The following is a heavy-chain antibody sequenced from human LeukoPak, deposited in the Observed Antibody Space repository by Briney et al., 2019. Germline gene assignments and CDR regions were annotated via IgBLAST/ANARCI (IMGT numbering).Heavy chain of an antibody. Sequence: GASVKVSCKASAVSSYYISWVRQAPGQGLEYMGGIIPIFGSANYAQKFQGRVTITADESTSTAYMNLSSLRPEDTAVYYCARVGKVCSGSSCKDHYYFDYWGQGTLVTVSS. J-gene: IGHJ4*02. CDR2: IIPIFGSA. D-gene: IGHD2-15*01. V-gene: IGHV1-69*13. CDR3: ARVGKVCSGSSCKDHYYFDY. CDR1: AVSSYY.